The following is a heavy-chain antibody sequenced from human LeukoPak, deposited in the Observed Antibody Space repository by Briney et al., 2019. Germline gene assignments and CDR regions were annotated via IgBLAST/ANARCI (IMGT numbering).Heavy chain of an antibody. CDR2: INWNGGST. CDR3: AILAAAAPPPNYYMDV. J-gene: IGHJ6*03. V-gene: IGHV3-20*04. D-gene: IGHD6-13*01. CDR1: GFTFSSYA. Sequence: PGGSLRLSCAASGFTFSSYAMSWVRQAPGKGLEWVSGINWNGGSTGYADSVKGRFTISRDNAKNSLYLQMNSLRAEDTALYYCAILAAAAPPPNYYMDVWGKGTTVTVSS.